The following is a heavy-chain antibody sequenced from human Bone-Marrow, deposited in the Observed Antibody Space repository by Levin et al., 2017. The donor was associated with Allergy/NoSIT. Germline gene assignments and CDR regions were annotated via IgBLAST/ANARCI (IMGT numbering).Heavy chain of an antibody. Sequence: QTLSLTCTFSGFSLTNTGMRLSWVRQSPGKALGWLARIDWDDDKFYSKSLEPRLTISKDTSKNQVVLTMTNLDPVDTATYNCARIDFSGWYFDLWGRGILVTVSA. CDR3: ARIDFSGWYFDL. CDR2: IDWDDDK. V-gene: IGHV2-70*04. D-gene: IGHD3-10*01. CDR1: GFSLTNTGMR. J-gene: IGHJ2*01.